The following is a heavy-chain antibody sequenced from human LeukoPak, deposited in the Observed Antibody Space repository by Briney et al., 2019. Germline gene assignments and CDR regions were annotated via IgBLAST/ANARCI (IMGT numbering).Heavy chain of an antibody. V-gene: IGHV4-38-2*02. D-gene: IGHD3/OR15-3a*01. J-gene: IGHJ4*02. CDR1: GYSISSGYY. CDR3: ARQTGSGLFILP. CDR2: IYHSGST. Sequence: PSETLSLTCTVSGYSISSGYYWGWIWQPPGKGLEWIGSIYHSGSTYYNPSLKSQVSISIDTSKNQFSLRLTSVTAADTAVYYCARQTGSGLFILPGGQGTLVTVSS.